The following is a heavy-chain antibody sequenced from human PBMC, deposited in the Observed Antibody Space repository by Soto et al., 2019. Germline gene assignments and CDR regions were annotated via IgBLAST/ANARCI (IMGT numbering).Heavy chain of an antibody. Sequence: GGSLRLACAASGFTFRNYAMSWVRQAPGKGLEWVSAITDDGSNTYHADSVKGRFTISRDNSINTLYLQMNSLRAEYTAKYYCAKGSASSRPYYFDYWGQGALVTVSS. CDR1: GFTFRNYA. CDR3: AKGSASSRPYYFDY. J-gene: IGHJ4*02. CDR2: ITDDGSNT. D-gene: IGHD2-21*01. V-gene: IGHV3-23*01.